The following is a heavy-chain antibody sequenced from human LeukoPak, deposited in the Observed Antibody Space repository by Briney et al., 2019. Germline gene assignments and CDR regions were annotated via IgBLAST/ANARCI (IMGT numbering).Heavy chain of an antibody. V-gene: IGHV1-69*04. Sequence: SVKVSCKASGYTFTSYDINWVRQATGQGLEWMGRIIPILGIANYAQKFQGRVTITADKSTSTAYMELSSLRSEDTAVYYCARDLRDIVVVVAAKENAFDIWGQGTMVTVSS. CDR2: IIPILGIA. J-gene: IGHJ3*02. CDR1: GYTFTSYD. CDR3: ARDLRDIVVVVAAKENAFDI. D-gene: IGHD2-15*01.